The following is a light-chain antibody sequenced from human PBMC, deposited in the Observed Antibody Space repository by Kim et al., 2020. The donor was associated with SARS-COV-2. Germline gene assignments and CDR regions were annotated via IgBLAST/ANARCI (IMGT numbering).Light chain of an antibody. CDR1: SGSIASTN. V-gene: IGLV6-57*01. Sequence: NFMLTQPHSVSESPGKTVTISCTRSSGSIASTNVQWYQQRPGTSPTAVIFENNQRPSGVPDRFSGSIDGSSNSASLTISGLKTEDEADYYCQSFDSNIQVFGGGTQVTVL. J-gene: IGLJ3*02. CDR2: ENN. CDR3: QSFDSNIQV.